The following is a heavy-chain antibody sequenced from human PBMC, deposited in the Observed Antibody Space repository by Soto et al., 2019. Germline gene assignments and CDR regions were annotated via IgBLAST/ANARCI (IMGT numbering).Heavy chain of an antibody. J-gene: IGHJ4*02. V-gene: IGHV4-39*07. CDR3: ARGTYSSSKPGIDY. D-gene: IGHD6-6*01. CDR1: GGSISSSSYY. CDR2: IYYSGST. Sequence: PSETLSLTCTVSGGSISSSSYYWGWIRQPPGKGLEWIGSIYYSGSTYYNPSLKSRVTISVDTSKNQFSLKLSSVTAADTAVYYCARGTYSSSKPGIDYWGQGTLVTVSS.